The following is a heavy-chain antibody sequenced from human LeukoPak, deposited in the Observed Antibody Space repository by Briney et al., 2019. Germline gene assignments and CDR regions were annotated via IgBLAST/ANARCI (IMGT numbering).Heavy chain of an antibody. D-gene: IGHD6-13*01. Sequence: APVKVACKASGYRFSRYGISWVRQAPGQGPEWVGWVSVFNGDTKYAQKFQGRVTVTTEISTDTAYMELSSLRSDDTGVYYCARGHGYYYYMDVWGKGTTVTVTS. CDR2: VSVFNGDT. V-gene: IGHV1-18*01. J-gene: IGHJ6*03. CDR3: ARGHGYYYYMDV. CDR1: GYRFSRYG.